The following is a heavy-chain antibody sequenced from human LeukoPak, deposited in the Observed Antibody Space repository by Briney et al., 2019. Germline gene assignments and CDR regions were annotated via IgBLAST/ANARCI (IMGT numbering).Heavy chain of an antibody. V-gene: IGHV1-18*01. CDR1: GYTFISYG. D-gene: IGHD3-22*01. CDR2: INTYNGNT. Sequence: EASVKVSCKASGYTFISYGMSWVRQAPGQGLEWMGWINTYNGNTNYAQKPQGRVTMTTDTSTSTAYMELRSLRSDDTAVYYCASHGGDSSGYYFTYWGQGTLVTVSS. J-gene: IGHJ4*02. CDR3: ASHGGDSSGYYFTY.